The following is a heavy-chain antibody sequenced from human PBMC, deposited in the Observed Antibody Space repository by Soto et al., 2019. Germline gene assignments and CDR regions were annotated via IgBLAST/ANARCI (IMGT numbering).Heavy chain of an antibody. D-gene: IGHD3-16*01. Sequence: GSLSLSCAASGFGFNGYDMHWVRQAPGKNLEWVAAISTAGDTYYLGSVKGRFTISREDAKNSLSLQMNSLKVGDTAVYYCARGGDRFDGMDVWGQGTTVTVSS. CDR2: ISTAGDT. CDR3: ARGGDRFDGMDV. CDR1: GFGFNGYD. J-gene: IGHJ6*02. V-gene: IGHV3-13*01.